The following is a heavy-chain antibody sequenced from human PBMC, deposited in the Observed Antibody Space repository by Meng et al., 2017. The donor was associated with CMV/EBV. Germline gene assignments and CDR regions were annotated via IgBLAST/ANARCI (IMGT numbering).Heavy chain of an antibody. Sequence: SETLSLTCAVYGGSFSGYYWSWIRQPPGKGREWIGEINHSGSTNYNPSLKSRVTISVDTSKSQFSLKLSSVTAADTAVYYCARGYSSSFYDYWGQGTLVTVSS. V-gene: IGHV4-34*01. D-gene: IGHD6-13*01. CDR2: INHSGST. CDR1: GGSFSGYY. J-gene: IGHJ4*02. CDR3: ARGYSSSFYDY.